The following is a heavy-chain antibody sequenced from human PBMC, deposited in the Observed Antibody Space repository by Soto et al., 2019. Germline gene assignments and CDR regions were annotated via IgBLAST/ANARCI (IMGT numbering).Heavy chain of an antibody. D-gene: IGHD2-15*01. CDR1: GGPISRGYY. J-gene: IGHJ5*02. CDR2: IYYSGSI. Sequence: TLSLTCIVSGGPISRGYYWSWIRQFPVKGREWIGYIYYSGSIYYNPSLKTRITISVDTSKNHFSMKLTSVTAADTAVYYCARVHDIVGVVAATGRFDPWGQGALVTVSS. CDR3: ARVHDIVGVVAATGRFDP. V-gene: IGHV4-31*03.